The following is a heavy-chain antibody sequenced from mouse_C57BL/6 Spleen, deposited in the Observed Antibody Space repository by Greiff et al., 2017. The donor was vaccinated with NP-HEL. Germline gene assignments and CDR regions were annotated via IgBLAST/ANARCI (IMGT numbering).Heavy chain of an antibody. J-gene: IGHJ4*01. Sequence: QVQLQQSGAELVKPGASVKISCKASGYAFSSYWMNWVKQRPGKGLEWIGQIYPGDGDTNYNGKFKGKATLTADKSSSTAYMQLSSLTSEDSAVYFYARAGGSTFYYYAMDYWGQGTSVTVSS. CDR2: IYPGDGDT. CDR1: GYAFSSYW. D-gene: IGHD1-1*01. V-gene: IGHV1-80*01. CDR3: ARAGGSTFYYYAMDY.